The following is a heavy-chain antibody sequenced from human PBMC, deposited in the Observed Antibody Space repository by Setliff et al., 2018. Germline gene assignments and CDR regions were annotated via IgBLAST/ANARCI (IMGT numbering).Heavy chain of an antibody. CDR1: GDTFSTYT. V-gene: IGHV1-18*01. CDR2: ISPYNGVT. CDR3: AISSLSICSGGSCPNAFDI. Sequence: ASVKVSCKASGDTFSTYTLSWVRQAPGQGLEWMGWISPYNGVTNYARRFQGRVTMTTDTSTSAAYMELRSLRSDDTAVYYCAISSLSICSGGSCPNAFDIWGQGTMVTVSS. D-gene: IGHD2-15*01. J-gene: IGHJ3*02.